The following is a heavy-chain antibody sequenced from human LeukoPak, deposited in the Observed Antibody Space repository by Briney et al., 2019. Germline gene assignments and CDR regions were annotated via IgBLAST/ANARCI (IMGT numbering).Heavy chain of an antibody. Sequence: GASVKVSCKASGYTFTGHYIHCVRQAPGQGLEWMGWINTNTGNPTYAQGFTGRYVFSLDTSVNTAYLQISGLKADDTAVYYCGRDPKLGIRGYTYGYIDYWGQGTLVTVSS. J-gene: IGHJ4*02. CDR2: INTNTGNP. CDR3: GRDPKLGIRGYTYGYIDY. CDR1: GYTFTGHY. D-gene: IGHD5-18*01. V-gene: IGHV7-4-1*02.